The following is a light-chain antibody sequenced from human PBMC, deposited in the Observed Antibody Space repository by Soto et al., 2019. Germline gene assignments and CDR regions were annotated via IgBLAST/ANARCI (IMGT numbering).Light chain of an antibody. CDR2: GAS. V-gene: IGKV3D-15*01. J-gene: IGKJ1*01. CDR3: QQYNNWWT. Sequence: EIVLTQSPATLSLSPGERATLSCMASQSVSSYLAWYQQKPGQAPRLLIYGASNRATGIPDRFSGSGSGTEFTLTISSLQSEDFAVYYCQQYNNWWTFGQGTKVDIK. CDR1: QSVSSY.